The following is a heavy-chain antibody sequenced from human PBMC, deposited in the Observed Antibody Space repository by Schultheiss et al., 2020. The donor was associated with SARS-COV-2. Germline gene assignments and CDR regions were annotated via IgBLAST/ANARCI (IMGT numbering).Heavy chain of an antibody. V-gene: IGHV4-4*07. CDR1: GGSISSYY. Sequence: SQTLSLTCTVSGGSISSYYWSWIRQPAGKGLEWIGRIYTSGSTNYNPSLKSRVTMSVDTSKNQFSLKLSSVTAADTAVYYCARGMRFYGSSYNYFDYWGQGTLVTVSS. CDR3: ARGMRFYGSSYNYFDY. J-gene: IGHJ4*02. D-gene: IGHD6-6*01. CDR2: IYTSGST.